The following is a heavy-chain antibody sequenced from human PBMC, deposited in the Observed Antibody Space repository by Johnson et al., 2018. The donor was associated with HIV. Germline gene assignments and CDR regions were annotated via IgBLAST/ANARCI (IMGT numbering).Heavy chain of an antibody. CDR3: AKLLLEMATIQAFDI. CDR1: GFTFRSYG. J-gene: IGHJ3*02. CDR2: IRNDGSYK. Sequence: QVQLVESGGGVVQPGGSLRLSCAASGFTFRSYGMHWVRQAPGKGLQWVAFIRNDGSYKYYADSVKGRFTISRDNSKNTLYLQMNSLRAEDTAVYYCAKLLLEMATIQAFDIWGQGTMVTVSS. V-gene: IGHV3-30*02. D-gene: IGHD5-24*01.